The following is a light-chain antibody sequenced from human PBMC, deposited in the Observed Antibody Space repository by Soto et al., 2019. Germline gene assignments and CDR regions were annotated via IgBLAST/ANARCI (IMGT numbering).Light chain of an antibody. CDR1: QTISSW. V-gene: IGKV1-5*03. J-gene: IGKJ1*01. Sequence: DIQMTQSPSTLSASVGDRVTITCRASQTISSWLAWYQQKPGKAPKLLIYKASTLKSGVPSRFSGSGSGTEFTLTISSLQPEDFATYYCLQHNSYPLTFGQGTKVDI. CDR2: KAS. CDR3: LQHNSYPLT.